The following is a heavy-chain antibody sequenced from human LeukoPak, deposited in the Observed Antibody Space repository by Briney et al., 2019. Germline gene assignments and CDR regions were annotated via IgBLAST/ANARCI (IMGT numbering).Heavy chain of an antibody. J-gene: IGHJ4*02. CDR1: GFTFSSYA. D-gene: IGHD6-6*01. CDR3: ARDSSIAPYDY. V-gene: IGHV3-30-3*01. Sequence: RAGGSLRLSCAASGFTFSSYAMHWVRQAPGKGLEWVAVISYDGSNKYYADSVKGRFTISRDNAKNSLYLQMNSLRAEDTAVYYCARDSSIAPYDYWGQGTLVTVSS. CDR2: ISYDGSNK.